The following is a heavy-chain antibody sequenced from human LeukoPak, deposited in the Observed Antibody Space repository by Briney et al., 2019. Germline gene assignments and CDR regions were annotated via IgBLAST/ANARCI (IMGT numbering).Heavy chain of an antibody. V-gene: IGHV1-69*05. CDR3: STSFAWERRGGAFDF. CDR1: GGTFSSYA. Sequence: SVKVSCKASGGTFSSYAISWVRQAPGQGLEWMGRIIPIFGTANYAQKFQGSVTITTDDYTSTAYMQLSSLRSADAAAYYCSTSFAWERRGGAFDFWGQGTMVTVSS. CDR2: IIPIFGTA. J-gene: IGHJ3*01. D-gene: IGHD1-26*01.